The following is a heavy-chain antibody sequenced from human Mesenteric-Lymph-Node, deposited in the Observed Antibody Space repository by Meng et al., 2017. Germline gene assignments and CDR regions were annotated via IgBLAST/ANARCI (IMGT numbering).Heavy chain of an antibody. V-gene: IGHV3-11*01. Sequence: QVQRVESGGGVGKPGGSLRLSCAAPGFTLSDDYMSWIRQAPGKGLEWVSYISSSGNTIYYADSVKGRFTISRDNAKNSLSLQMNSLRAEDTAIYYCARGIQIWRFWGQGTLVTVSS. CDR1: GFTLSDDY. J-gene: IGHJ4*02. D-gene: IGHD5-18*01. CDR2: ISSSGNTI. CDR3: ARGIQIWRF.